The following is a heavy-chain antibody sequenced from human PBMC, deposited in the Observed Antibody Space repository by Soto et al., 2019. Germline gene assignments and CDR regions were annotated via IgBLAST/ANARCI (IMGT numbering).Heavy chain of an antibody. J-gene: IGHJ6*02. CDR3: AAGEGSGSYYAGYYGMDV. CDR2: ISGRGGST. CDR1: GFTFSSYA. V-gene: IGHV3-23*01. Sequence: GGSLRLSCAASGFTFSSYAMSWVRQAPGKGLEWVSAISGRGGSTYYADSVKGRFTISIDNSKNTLYLQMNSLRAEDTAVYSCAAGEGSGSYYAGYYGMDVWGQGTPVTVSS. D-gene: IGHD3-10*01.